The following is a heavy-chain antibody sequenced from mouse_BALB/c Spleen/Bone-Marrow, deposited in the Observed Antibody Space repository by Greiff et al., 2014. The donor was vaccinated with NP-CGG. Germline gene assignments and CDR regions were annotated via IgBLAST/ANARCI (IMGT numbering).Heavy chain of an antibody. D-gene: IGHD1-1*01. CDR3: ARYYYGSSYFDY. Sequence: EVQLQQSGAELVKPGASVKLSCTASGFNIKDTYMHWVKQRPEQRLEWIGRIDPANGNTKYDPKFQGKATITADTSSNTAYLQLSSLTSEDTAVYYCARYYYGSSYFDYWGQGTTLTVSS. CDR1: GFNIKDTY. CDR2: IDPANGNT. V-gene: IGHV14-3*02. J-gene: IGHJ2*01.